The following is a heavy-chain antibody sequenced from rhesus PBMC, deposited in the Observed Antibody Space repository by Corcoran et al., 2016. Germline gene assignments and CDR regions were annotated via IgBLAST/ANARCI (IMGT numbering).Heavy chain of an antibody. CDR2: IYGGSGRT. D-gene: IGHD3-28*01. CDR1: GGSISSYW. V-gene: IGHV4-147*01. Sequence: QVQLQESGPGVVKPSETLSLTCAVSGGSISSYWWGWIRQPPGKGLEWIGQIYGGSGRTSYTPSRKSRVTISSDTSKKLLSLKLSSVTAADTAVYYCAKRGFDGSGYYLDYWGQGVLVTVSS. CDR3: AKRGFDGSGYYLDY. J-gene: IGHJ4*01.